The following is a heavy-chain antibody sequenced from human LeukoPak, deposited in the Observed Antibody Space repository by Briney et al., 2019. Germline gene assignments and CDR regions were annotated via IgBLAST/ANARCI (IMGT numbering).Heavy chain of an antibody. CDR2: IYTSGST. J-gene: IGHJ3*02. D-gene: IGHD3-22*01. CDR3: ARDQGDRYYYDSSGYYYTARGAFDI. CDR1: GGSISSYY. Sequence: PSETLSLTCTVSGGSISSYYWSWIRQPAGKGLEWIGRIYTSGSTNYNPSLKSRVTMSVDTSKNQFSLKLSSVTAADTAVYYCARDQGDRYYYDSSGYYYTARGAFDIWGQGTMVTVSS. V-gene: IGHV4-4*07.